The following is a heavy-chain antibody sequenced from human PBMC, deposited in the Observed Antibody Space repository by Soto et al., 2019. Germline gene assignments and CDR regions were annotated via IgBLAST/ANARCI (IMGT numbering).Heavy chain of an antibody. CDR3: TRDASRDSSARGWFDP. D-gene: IGHD6-13*01. Sequence: PGGSLRLSCAASGFTFRSFTMNWVHQAPGKGLEWVSTISSNSAYIYYTDALRGRFTISRDNAKKSLHLQMNSLRAEDTAVYYCTRDASRDSSARGWFDPWGQGTPVTVS. CDR2: ISSNSAYI. CDR1: GFTFRSFT. J-gene: IGHJ5*02. V-gene: IGHV3-21*01.